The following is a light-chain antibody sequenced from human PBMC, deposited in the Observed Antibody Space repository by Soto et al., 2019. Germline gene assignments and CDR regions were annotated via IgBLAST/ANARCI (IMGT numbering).Light chain of an antibody. J-gene: IGLJ1*01. Sequence: QSVLTQPPSVSAAPGQEVPISCSGSIFNVGNNYVSWYQQLPGAAPKLLIFENDKRPSGTPDRFSGSKSATSATLGITELQTGDEADYYCGAWDSSLNVYVFGTGT. CDR2: END. V-gene: IGLV1-51*02. CDR3: GAWDSSLNVYV. CDR1: IFNVGNNY.